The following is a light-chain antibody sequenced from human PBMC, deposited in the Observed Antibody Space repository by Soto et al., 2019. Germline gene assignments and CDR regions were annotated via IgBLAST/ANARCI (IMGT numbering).Light chain of an antibody. CDR1: QSVSSSY. J-gene: IGKJ2*01. CDR2: GAS. V-gene: IGKV3-20*01. Sequence: DIVLTQSPGTLSLSPGERATLSCRASQSVSSSYLAWYQQKPGQAPRLLISGASSRATCIPDRFSGSGSGTDFTLTISRLEPEDFAVYYCQQYGSSSYTFGQGTKLEIK. CDR3: QQYGSSSYT.